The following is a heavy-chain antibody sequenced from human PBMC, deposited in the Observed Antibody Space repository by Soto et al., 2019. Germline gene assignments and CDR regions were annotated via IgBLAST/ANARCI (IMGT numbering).Heavy chain of an antibody. J-gene: IGHJ4*02. D-gene: IGHD6-13*01. CDR1: GYTFTSYD. CDR3: ASSRGIAAADTATD. Sequence: QVQLVQSGAEVKKPGASVKVSCKASGYTFTSYDINWVRQATGQGLEWMGWMNPNSGNTGYAQKFQGRVTMTRNTCISTAYMELSSLRSEDTAVYYCASSRGIAAADTATDWCQGTLVTVSS. CDR2: MNPNSGNT. V-gene: IGHV1-8*01.